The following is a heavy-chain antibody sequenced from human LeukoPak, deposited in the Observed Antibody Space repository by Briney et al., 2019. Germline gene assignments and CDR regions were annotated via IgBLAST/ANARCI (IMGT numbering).Heavy chain of an antibody. Sequence: ASVKVSCKTSGYTFTGYYMHWVRQAPGQGLEWMGWINPDSGGTTYAQKFQGRVTMTRDTSIITVYMELSSLISDDTAFYYCARALEVGDYWGQGTLVTVSS. D-gene: IGHD1-1*01. CDR2: INPDSGGT. CDR3: ARALEVGDY. J-gene: IGHJ4*02. V-gene: IGHV1-2*02. CDR1: GYTFTGYY.